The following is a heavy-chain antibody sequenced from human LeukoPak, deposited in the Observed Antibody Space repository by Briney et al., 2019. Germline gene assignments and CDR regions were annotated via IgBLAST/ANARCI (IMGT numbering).Heavy chain of an antibody. CDR2: INHSGST. V-gene: IGHV4-34*01. Sequence: SETLSLTCAVYGGSFSGYYWSWIRQPPGKGLERIGEINHSGSTNYNPSLKNRVTISVDTSKNQFSLKLSSVTAADTAVYYCARTGLPERHFDYWGQGTPVTVSS. J-gene: IGHJ4*02. CDR3: ARTGLPERHFDY. D-gene: IGHD5-12*01. CDR1: GGSFSGYY.